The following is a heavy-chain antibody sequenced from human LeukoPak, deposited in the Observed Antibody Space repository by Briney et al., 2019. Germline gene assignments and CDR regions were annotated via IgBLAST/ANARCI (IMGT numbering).Heavy chain of an antibody. D-gene: IGHD3-22*01. Sequence: GGSLRLSCAASGFTFDDYAMHWVRQAPGKGLEWVSGISWNSGSIGYADSVKGRFTISRDNAKNSLYLQMNSLRAEDMALYYCAKALESRYYYDSSGYDYWGQGTLVTVSS. J-gene: IGHJ4*02. CDR3: AKALESRYYYDSSGYDY. CDR1: GFTFDDYA. V-gene: IGHV3-9*03. CDR2: ISWNSGSI.